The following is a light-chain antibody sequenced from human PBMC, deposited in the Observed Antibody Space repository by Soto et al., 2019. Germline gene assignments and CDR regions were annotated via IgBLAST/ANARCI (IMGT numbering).Light chain of an antibody. Sequence: QSVLTQPPSASGTPGPRVTIACSGSSSSIGSNFVYWYQQLPGTAPKLLIYRNNQRPSGVPDRFSGSKSGTSASLAISGLLSEDEADYYCSAWGDSLSGGVFGGGTKVTVL. CDR1: SSSIGSNF. J-gene: IGLJ2*01. V-gene: IGLV1-47*01. CDR2: RNN. CDR3: SAWGDSLSGGV.